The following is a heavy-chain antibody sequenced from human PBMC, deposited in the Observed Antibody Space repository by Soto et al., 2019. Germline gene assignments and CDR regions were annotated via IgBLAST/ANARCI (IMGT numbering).Heavy chain of an antibody. D-gene: IGHD3-3*01. Sequence: EVQLLESGGGLVQPGGSLRLSCAASGLTFSSYAMNWVRQPPGKGLEWVSVISGSGGTIYYADSVKGRFTISRDNSKNMLYLQMNTLRAEDTAVYYCAKDLAGDYHFWSTYRYYYFGMDVWGQGTTVTVSS. V-gene: IGHV3-23*01. J-gene: IGHJ6*02. CDR3: AKDLAGDYHFWSTYRYYYFGMDV. CDR1: GLTFSSYA. CDR2: ISGSGGTI.